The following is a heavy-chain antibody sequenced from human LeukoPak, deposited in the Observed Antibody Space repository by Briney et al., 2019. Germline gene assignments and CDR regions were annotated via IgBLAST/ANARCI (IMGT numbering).Heavy chain of an antibody. CDR2: INWNGGST. CDR1: GFTFADYG. D-gene: IGHD3-10*01. CDR3: ARQSWDGSGSLDV. J-gene: IGHJ6*04. Sequence: GGSLRPSSAASGFTFADYGMSWVRRAPGKGLRWCCGINWNGGSTGYADSVNGRFTISRDNAKNDLYLQMNSLRAEDTDLYYCARQSWDGSGSLDVSGKGTTVTDCS. V-gene: IGHV3-20*03.